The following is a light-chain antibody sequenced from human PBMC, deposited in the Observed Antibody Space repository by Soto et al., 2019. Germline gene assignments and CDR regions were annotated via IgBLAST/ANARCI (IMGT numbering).Light chain of an antibody. J-gene: IGKJ4*01. CDR2: DAS. CDR1: QNINNY. Sequence: DIQMTQSPSSLSASVGDRVTFTCQASQNINNYLNWYQQKPGKSPRLLIYDASNLETGVPSRFRGSGSETDFTFTISSLQPEDVATYYCQQYDDLPLTFGGGTKVEIK. CDR3: QQYDDLPLT. V-gene: IGKV1-33*01.